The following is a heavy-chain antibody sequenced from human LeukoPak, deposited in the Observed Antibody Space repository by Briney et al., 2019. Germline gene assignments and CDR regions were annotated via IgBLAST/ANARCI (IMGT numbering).Heavy chain of an antibody. Sequence: GGSLRLSCAASGFTFDDYAMHWVRQAPGKGLEWVSLISWDGGSTYYADSVKGRFTISRDNSKNSLYLQMNSLRAEDTALYYCAKDIGRYSGYDYGGFDYWSQGTLVTVSS. J-gene: IGHJ4*02. CDR2: ISWDGGST. CDR3: AKDIGRYSGYDYGGFDY. D-gene: IGHD5-12*01. CDR1: GFTFDDYA. V-gene: IGHV3-43D*03.